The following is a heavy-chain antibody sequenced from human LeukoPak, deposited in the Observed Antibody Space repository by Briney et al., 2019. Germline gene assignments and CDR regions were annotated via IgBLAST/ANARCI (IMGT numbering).Heavy chain of an antibody. J-gene: IGHJ3*02. CDR1: GGSISSYY. Sequence: KPSETLSLTCTVSGGSISSYYWSWIRQPPGKGLEWIGYIYYSGSTNYNPSLKSRVTISVDTCKNQFSLKLSSVTAADTAVYYCSAWIAALDAFDIWGQGTMVTVSS. D-gene: IGHD6-13*01. CDR3: SAWIAALDAFDI. CDR2: IYYSGST. V-gene: IGHV4-59*01.